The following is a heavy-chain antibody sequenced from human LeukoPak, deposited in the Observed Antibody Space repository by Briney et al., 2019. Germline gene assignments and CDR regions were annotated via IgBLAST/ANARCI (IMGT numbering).Heavy chain of an antibody. D-gene: IGHD3-3*01. CDR1: GYTFTSYG. CDR2: ISAYNGNK. V-gene: IGHV1-18*01. Sequence: ASVKVSCKASGYTFTSYGISWVRQAPGQGLEWMGWISAYNGNKNYAQKLQGRVTMTTDTSTSTAYMELRSLRSDDTAVYYCARDGPTIFGVVITYWFDPWGQGTLVTVSS. J-gene: IGHJ5*02. CDR3: ARDGPTIFGVVITYWFDP.